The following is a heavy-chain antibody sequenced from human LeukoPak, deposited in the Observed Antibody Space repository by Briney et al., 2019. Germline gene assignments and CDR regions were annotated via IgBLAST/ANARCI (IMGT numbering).Heavy chain of an antibody. V-gene: IGHV3-23*01. CDR1: GFTFSSYA. D-gene: IGHD4-17*01. CDR3: AKDSYGDYVLDY. J-gene: IGHJ4*02. Sequence: GGSLRLSCAASGFTFSSYAMSWVRQAPGKGLEWVSAISGSGGSTYYADSVKGRFTISRDNSKNTLYLQMNSLRADDTAVYYCAKDSYGDYVLDYWGQGTLVTVSS. CDR2: ISGSGGST.